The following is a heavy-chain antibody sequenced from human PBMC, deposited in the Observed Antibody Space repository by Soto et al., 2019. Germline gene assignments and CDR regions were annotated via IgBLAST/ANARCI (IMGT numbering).Heavy chain of an antibody. V-gene: IGHV3-23*01. Sequence: EVPLLESGGGLVQPGGSLRLSCAASGFTFSSYAMSWVRQAPGKGLEWVSAISGSGGSTYYADSVKGRFTISRDNSKNTLYLQMNSLRAEDTAVYYCAKSGSRYYDILTGSQGYFDYWGQGTLVTVSS. CDR2: ISGSGGST. CDR1: GFTFSSYA. CDR3: AKSGSRYYDILTGSQGYFDY. D-gene: IGHD3-9*01. J-gene: IGHJ4*02.